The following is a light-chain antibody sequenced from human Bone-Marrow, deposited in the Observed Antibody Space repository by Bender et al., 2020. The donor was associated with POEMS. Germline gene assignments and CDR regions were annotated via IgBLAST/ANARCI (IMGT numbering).Light chain of an antibody. V-gene: IGLV3-1*01. CDR1: KLGDKY. CDR2: QDN. Sequence: SYDLTQPPSVSVSPGQTASITCSGDKLGDKYVCWYQQKPGQSPVLVIYQDNKRPSGIPQRFSGSNSGNTATLTISGTQATDEADYYCQTWDTSTGVFGAGTKVTVL. CDR3: QTWDTSTGV. J-gene: IGLJ1*01.